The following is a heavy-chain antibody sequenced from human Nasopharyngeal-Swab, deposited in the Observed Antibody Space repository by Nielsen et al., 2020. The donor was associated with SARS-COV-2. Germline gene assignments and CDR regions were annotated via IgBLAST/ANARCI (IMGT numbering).Heavy chain of an antibody. CDR3: ARDVGFSAPD. CDR1: GGTFSSYA. CDR2: IIPILGIA. V-gene: IGHV1-69*10. D-gene: IGHD2-15*01. Sequence: SVKVSCKASGGTFSSYAISWVRQAPGQGLEWMGGIIPILGIANYAQKFQGRVTITADKSTGTAYMELSSLRSEDTAVYYCARDVGFSAPDWGQGTLVTVSS. J-gene: IGHJ4*02.